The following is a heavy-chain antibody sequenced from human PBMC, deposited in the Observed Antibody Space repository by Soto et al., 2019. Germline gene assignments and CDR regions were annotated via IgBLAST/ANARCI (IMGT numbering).Heavy chain of an antibody. V-gene: IGHV3-30-3*01. Sequence: PGGSLRLSCAASGFTFSTYAMQWVRQAPGKGLEWVAVISYDGSNKYYADSVKGRFTISRDNSKNTLYLQMNSLRAEGTAVYYCARDRPSPYCSSTSCSSYFDYWGQGTLVTVSS. CDR2: ISYDGSNK. D-gene: IGHD2-2*01. CDR1: GFTFSTYA. J-gene: IGHJ4*02. CDR3: ARDRPSPYCSSTSCSSYFDY.